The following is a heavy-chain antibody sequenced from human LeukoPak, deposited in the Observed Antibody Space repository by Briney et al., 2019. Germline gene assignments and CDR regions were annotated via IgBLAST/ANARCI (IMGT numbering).Heavy chain of an antibody. CDR2: ITGTGDRT. J-gene: IGHJ2*01. D-gene: IGHD1-1*01. CDR1: GFTFSSYA. Sequence: GGSLRLSCAASGFTFSSYAVNWVRQAPGKGLEWVSSITGTGDRTYYADSVKGRFTISRDNPKKTLHLQMGSLRVEDTAVYYCAKGPTSGWNDNSDGLEGDSWYFDLWGRGTRVTVSS. V-gene: IGHV3-23*01. CDR3: AKGPTSGWNDNSDGLEGDSWYFDL.